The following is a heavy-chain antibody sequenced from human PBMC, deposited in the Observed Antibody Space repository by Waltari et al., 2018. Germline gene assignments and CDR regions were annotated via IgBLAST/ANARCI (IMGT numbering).Heavy chain of an antibody. CDR2: MNPNSGNT. V-gene: IGHV1-8*01. CDR1: GYTFTSYD. D-gene: IGHD3-10*01. Sequence: QVQLVQSGAEVKKPGASVKVSCKASGYTFTSYDINWVRQATGQGLEWMGWMNPNSGNTGYAQKFQGRVTMTRNTSISTAYMELSSLRPEDTAVYYCARPMDYYGSGSSQFDPWGQGTLVTVSS. J-gene: IGHJ5*02. CDR3: ARPMDYYGSGSSQFDP.